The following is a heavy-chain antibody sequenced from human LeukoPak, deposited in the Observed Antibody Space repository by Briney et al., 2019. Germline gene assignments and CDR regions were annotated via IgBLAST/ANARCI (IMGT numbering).Heavy chain of an antibody. Sequence: GGSLRLSCAASGFTFSSYEMNWVPQAPGKGLEWVSYISSSGRTIYYADSVKGRFTISRDNAKNSLYLQMNSLTAEDTAVYYCARDRPNLEPYDYWGQGTLVTVSS. J-gene: IGHJ4*02. V-gene: IGHV3-48*03. CDR1: GFTFSSYE. CDR3: ARDRPNLEPYDY. CDR2: ISSSGRTI. D-gene: IGHD1-1*01.